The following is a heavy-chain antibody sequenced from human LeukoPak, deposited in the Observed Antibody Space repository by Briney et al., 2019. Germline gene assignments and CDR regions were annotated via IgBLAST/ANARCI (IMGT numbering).Heavy chain of an antibody. V-gene: IGHV1-2*02. Sequence: GASVKVSCKASGYTFTGYYMHWVRQAPGQGLEWMGWINPNSGGTNYAQKFQGRVTMTRDTSISTAYMELSRLRSDDTAVYYCARDGIVGPRYYYYMDVWGKGTTVTVSS. CDR1: GYTFTGYY. CDR3: ARDGIVGPRYYYYMDV. D-gene: IGHD1-26*01. CDR2: INPNSGGT. J-gene: IGHJ6*03.